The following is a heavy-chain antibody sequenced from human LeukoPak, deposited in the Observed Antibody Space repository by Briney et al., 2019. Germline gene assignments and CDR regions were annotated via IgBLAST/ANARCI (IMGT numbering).Heavy chain of an antibody. CDR3: ANLGYCSGGSCAIRYFDY. J-gene: IGHJ4*02. D-gene: IGHD2-15*01. Sequence: GASVKVSCKASGYTFTGYYMHWVRQAPGQGLEWMGRINPNSGGTNYAQKFQGRVTMTRVTSISTAYMELSRLRSDDTAVYYCANLGYCSGGSCAIRYFDYWGQGTLVTVSS. V-gene: IGHV1-2*06. CDR2: INPNSGGT. CDR1: GYTFTGYY.